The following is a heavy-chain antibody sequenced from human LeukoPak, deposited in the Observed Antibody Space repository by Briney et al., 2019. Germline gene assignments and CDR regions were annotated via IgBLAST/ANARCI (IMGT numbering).Heavy chain of an antibody. J-gene: IGHJ5*02. CDR2: IHRSGSP. V-gene: IGHV4-38-2*02. CDR3: ARAYSSSWYFNWFDP. Sequence: SETLSLTCTVSGYSISSGYYWGWIRQPPGKGLEWIGSIHRSGSPYYNPTLKSRVTISLGTPQNQFSLKLTSVTAADTAVYYCARAYSSSWYFNWFDPWGQGTLVTVSS. CDR1: GYSISSGYY. D-gene: IGHD6-13*01.